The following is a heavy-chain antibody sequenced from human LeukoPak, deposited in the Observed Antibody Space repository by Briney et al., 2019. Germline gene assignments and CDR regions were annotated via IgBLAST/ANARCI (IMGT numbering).Heavy chain of an antibody. D-gene: IGHD5-24*01. CDR1: GGSISSGGYS. CDR2: IYHSGST. J-gene: IGHJ4*02. V-gene: IGHV4-30-2*01. Sequence: PSQTLSLTCAVSGGSISSGGYSWSWIRQPPGKGLEWIGYIYHSGSTYYNPSLKSRVTISVDRPKNQFSLKLSSVTAADTAVYYCARYRNGYKRFDYWGQGTLVTVSS. CDR3: ARYRNGYKRFDY.